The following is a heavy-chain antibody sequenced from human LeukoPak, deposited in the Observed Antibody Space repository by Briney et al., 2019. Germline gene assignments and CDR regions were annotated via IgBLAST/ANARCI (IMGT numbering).Heavy chain of an antibody. CDR2: IWYGGSNK. V-gene: IGHV3-33*01. CDR3: ARDTVTRAFDI. J-gene: IGHJ3*02. Sequence: GGSLRLSCAASGFTFSSYGMHWVRQAPGKGLEWVAVIWYGGSNKYYADSVKGRFTISRDNSKNTLYLQMNSLRAEDTAVYYCARDTVTRAFDIWGQGTMVTVSS. CDR1: GFTFSSYG. D-gene: IGHD4-17*01.